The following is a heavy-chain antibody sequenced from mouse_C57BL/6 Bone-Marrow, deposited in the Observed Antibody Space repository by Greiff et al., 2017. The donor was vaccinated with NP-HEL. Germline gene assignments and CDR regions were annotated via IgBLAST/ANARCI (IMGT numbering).Heavy chain of an antibody. J-gene: IGHJ3*01. Sequence: EVKLMESGPGLVKPSQSLSLTCSVSGYSITSCYFWYWIRQFPGNNLEWMGYISYDGSNNYNPSLTNRIPITRDTSKNQFFLKLNSVTTEDTATYYCARGNWDWFAYWGQGTLVTVSA. V-gene: IGHV3-6*01. CDR1: GYSITSCYF. CDR2: ISYDGSN. CDR3: ARGNWDWFAY. D-gene: IGHD4-1*01.